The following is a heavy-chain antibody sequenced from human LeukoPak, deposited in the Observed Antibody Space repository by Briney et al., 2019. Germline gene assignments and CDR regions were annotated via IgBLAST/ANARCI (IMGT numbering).Heavy chain of an antibody. J-gene: IGHJ4*02. V-gene: IGHV3-13*04. Sequence: GGSLRLSCAASGFTFSSYDMHWVRQSTGKGLEWVSAIGFAGDTYYAGSVKGRFTISRENAKNSLYLQMNSLRDEDTAVYYCARAFGLTDYWGQGTLVTVSS. CDR1: GFTFSSYD. D-gene: IGHD3/OR15-3a*01. CDR3: ARAFGLTDY. CDR2: IGFAGDT.